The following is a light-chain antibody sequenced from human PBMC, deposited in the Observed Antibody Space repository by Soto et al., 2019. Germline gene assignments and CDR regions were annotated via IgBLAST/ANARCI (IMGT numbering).Light chain of an antibody. CDR1: QSVSSSF. CDR2: GTS. CDR3: QHYRSSWT. J-gene: IGKJ1*01. V-gene: IGKV3-20*01. Sequence: EIVLTQSPGTLSLSPGERATLSCRASQSVSSSFLAWYQQKPGQPPRLLIYGTSSRATGIPERFSGSGSGNYFTLNISRLEPEDFAVYYCQHYRSSWTFGRGTKVEVK.